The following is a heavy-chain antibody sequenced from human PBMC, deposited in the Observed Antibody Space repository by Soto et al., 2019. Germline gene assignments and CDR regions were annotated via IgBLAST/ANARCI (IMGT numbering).Heavy chain of an antibody. V-gene: IGHV5-51*01. CDR2: IYPGDSDT. Sequence: PGESVKSSCKGSGYSFTSYWIGCVRQMPGKGLEWMVIIYPGDSDTRYSPSFQGQVTISADKSISTAYLQWSSLKASDTAMYYCARVWELPLGYYGMDVWGKGTTVTVSS. D-gene: IGHD1-26*01. J-gene: IGHJ6*04. CDR1: GYSFTSYW. CDR3: ARVWELPLGYYGMDV.